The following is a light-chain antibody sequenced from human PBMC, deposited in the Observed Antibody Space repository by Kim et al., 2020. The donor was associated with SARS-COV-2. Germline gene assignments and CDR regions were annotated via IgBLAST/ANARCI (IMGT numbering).Light chain of an antibody. CDR3: TAWDDSLNGPL. CDR1: SSNIGGNT. CDR2: GND. Sequence: GQRVTISCSGGSSNIGGNTVNWYQQLPGTAPKLVIYGNDRRTSGVPDRFSGSKSGTSASLAISGLQSEDEADYYCTAWDDSLNGPLFGGGTKLTV. J-gene: IGLJ2*01. V-gene: IGLV1-44*01.